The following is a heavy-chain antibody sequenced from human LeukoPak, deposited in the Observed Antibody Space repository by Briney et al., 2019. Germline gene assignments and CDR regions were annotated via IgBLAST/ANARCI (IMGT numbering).Heavy chain of an antibody. CDR2: ISYDGSNK. V-gene: IGHV3-30*18. CDR3: AKDSPGYSY. CDR1: GLTFSSYG. D-gene: IGHD3-9*01. J-gene: IGHJ4*02. Sequence: GGSLRLSCAASGLTFSSYGMHWVRQAPGKGLEWVAVISYDGSNKYYADSVKGRFTISRDNSKNTLYLQMNSLRAEDTAEYYCAKDSPGYSYWGQGTLVTVSS.